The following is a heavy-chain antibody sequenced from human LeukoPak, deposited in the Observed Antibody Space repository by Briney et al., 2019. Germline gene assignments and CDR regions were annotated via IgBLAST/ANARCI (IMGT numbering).Heavy chain of an antibody. CDR2: ISYDGSNK. V-gene: IGHV3-30*18. Sequence: PGGSLRLSCAASGFTFSTYGMHWVRQAPGKGLEWVAVISYDGSNKYYADSVKGRFTISRDNSKNTLYLQMNSLRAEDTAVYYCAKDSGSGSYPNGLGYWGQGTLVTVSS. CDR3: AKDSGSGSYPNGLGY. D-gene: IGHD1-26*01. J-gene: IGHJ4*02. CDR1: GFTFSTYG.